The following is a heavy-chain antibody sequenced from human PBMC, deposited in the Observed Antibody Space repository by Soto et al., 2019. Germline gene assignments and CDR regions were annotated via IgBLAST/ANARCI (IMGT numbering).Heavy chain of an antibody. J-gene: IGHJ6*02. CDR2: IIPIFGTA. CDR1: GSTWRSDA. CDR3: ARDWAANYYGMDV. Sequence: SVKASSWASGSTWRSDAISWARQAPGQGLEWMGGIIPIFGTANYAQKCQGRVTMTTDTSTSTAYMELRSLRSDDTAVYCCARDWAANYYGMDVWDQGTTVTVSS. D-gene: IGHD6-25*01. V-gene: IGHV1-69*05.